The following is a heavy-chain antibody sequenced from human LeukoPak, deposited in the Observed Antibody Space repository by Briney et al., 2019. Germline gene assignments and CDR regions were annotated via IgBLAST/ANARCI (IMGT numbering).Heavy chain of an antibody. CDR3: AKDMTTVTTGLLDY. CDR1: GFTFSSYG. J-gene: IGHJ4*02. Sequence: GGSLRLSCAASGFTFSSYGMHWVRQAPGKGLEWVSGISWNSGSIGYADSVKGRFTISRDNAKNSLYLQMNSLRAEDMALYYCAKDMTTVTTGLLDYWGQGTLVTVSS. CDR2: ISWNSGSI. D-gene: IGHD4-11*01. V-gene: IGHV3-9*03.